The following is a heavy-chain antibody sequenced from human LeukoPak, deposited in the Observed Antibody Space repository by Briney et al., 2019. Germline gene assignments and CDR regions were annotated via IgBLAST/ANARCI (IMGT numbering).Heavy chain of an antibody. V-gene: IGHV3-53*01. J-gene: IGHJ4*02. CDR2: IYSGGTT. D-gene: IGHD6-19*01. Sequence: GGSLRLSCAASGFSVSTNYMTWVRQAPGTGLEWVSVIYSGGTTYYADSVKGRFTISRDNSKNTLYLQMNSLRAEDTAVYYCARGGSSGWYALGYWGQGTLVTVSS. CDR1: GFSVSTNY. CDR3: ARGGSSGWYALGY.